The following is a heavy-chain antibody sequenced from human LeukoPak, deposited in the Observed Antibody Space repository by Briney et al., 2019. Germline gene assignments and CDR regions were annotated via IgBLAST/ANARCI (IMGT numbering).Heavy chain of an antibody. V-gene: IGHV3-30*02. Sequence: GGSLRLSCVASGFTYIAFGMHWVRQAPGKGLEWVTFIRFDGNEIEYADSVKDRFTISIDNSKNTLYLQMNSLRPEDTAVYYCAKEIGGPFDYWGQGTLVLVSS. CDR2: IRFDGNEI. J-gene: IGHJ4*02. D-gene: IGHD3-10*01. CDR3: AKEIGGPFDY. CDR1: GFTYIAFG.